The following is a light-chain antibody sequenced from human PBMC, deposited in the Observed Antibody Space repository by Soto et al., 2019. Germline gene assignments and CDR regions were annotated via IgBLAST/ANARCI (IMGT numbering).Light chain of an antibody. V-gene: IGKV3-15*01. J-gene: IGKJ1*01. CDR2: GAS. Sequence: EVVMTQSPVTLSMSPGERATLSCRASQSLGNNLAWYQHKPGQAPRLLIYGASTRATGIPARFSGSGSGTEFTLTISGLHSKDVAVFFGQQYKTLPPWTCGKGPRV. CDR3: QQYKTLPPWT. CDR1: QSLGNN.